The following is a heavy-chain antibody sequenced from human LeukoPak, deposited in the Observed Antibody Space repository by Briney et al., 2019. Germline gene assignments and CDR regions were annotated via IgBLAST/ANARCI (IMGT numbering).Heavy chain of an antibody. J-gene: IGHJ6*02. Sequence: ASVKVSCKASGYTFTSYYMHWVRQAPGQGLEWMGIINPSGGSTSYAQKFQGRVTMTRDTSTSTVYMELSSLRSEDTAVYYCARDLTITTVTTSYYGMDVWGQGTTVTVSS. CDR3: ARDLTITTVTTSYYGMDV. D-gene: IGHD4-17*01. V-gene: IGHV1-46*01. CDR1: GYTFTSYY. CDR2: INPSGGST.